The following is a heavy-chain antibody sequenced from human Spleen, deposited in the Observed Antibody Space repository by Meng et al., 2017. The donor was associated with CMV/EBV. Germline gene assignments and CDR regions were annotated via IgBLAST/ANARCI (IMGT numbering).Heavy chain of an antibody. Sequence: SETLSLTCTVSGGSISSYYWSWIRQPPGKGLEWIGYIYYSGSTNYNPSLKSRVTISVDTSKNQFSLKLSSVTAADPAIYYCARDQPGGVGDAPIDYWGQGTLVTVSS. J-gene: IGHJ4*02. CDR1: GGSISSYY. D-gene: IGHD4-17*01. CDR2: IYYSGST. CDR3: ARDQPGGVGDAPIDY. V-gene: IGHV4-59*01.